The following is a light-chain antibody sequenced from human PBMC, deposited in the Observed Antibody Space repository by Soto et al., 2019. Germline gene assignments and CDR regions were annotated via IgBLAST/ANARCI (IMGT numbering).Light chain of an antibody. Sequence: EIVLTQSPGTLSLSTGGRATLSCRVSQSVSLNYLAWYQQKPGQTPRLLIYGASSRATGIPDRFSGSGSGTDFTLTIGRVEPEDFAVYYCQQYGSAPYSFGQGTKVEIK. CDR3: QQYGSAPYS. J-gene: IGKJ2*03. CDR1: QSVSLNY. V-gene: IGKV3-20*01. CDR2: GAS.